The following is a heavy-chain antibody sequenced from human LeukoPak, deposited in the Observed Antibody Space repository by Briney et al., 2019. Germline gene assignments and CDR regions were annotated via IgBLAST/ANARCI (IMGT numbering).Heavy chain of an antibody. Sequence: SETLSLTCTVSGGSISSGDYYRSWIRQPPGKGLEWIGYIYYSGSTYYNPSLKSRVTISVDTSKNQFSLKLSSVTAADTAVYYCARNRYSSSWYEAFDIWGQGTMVTVSS. V-gene: IGHV4-30-4*08. CDR3: ARNRYSSSWYEAFDI. D-gene: IGHD6-13*01. CDR2: IYYSGST. CDR1: GGSISSGDYY. J-gene: IGHJ3*02.